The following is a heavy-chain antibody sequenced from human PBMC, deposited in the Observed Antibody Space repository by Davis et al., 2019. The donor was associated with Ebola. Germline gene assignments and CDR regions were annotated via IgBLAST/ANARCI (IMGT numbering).Heavy chain of an antibody. D-gene: IGHD2-8*02. J-gene: IGHJ3*02. Sequence: GESLKISCEGSGYTFTSYWIGWVRQMPGKGLEWMGVIYPDDSDTRYSPSFRGQVTISADKSMKTAFLQWSSLKASDSGMYYCASLRRTITGMDDGFDIWGQGTMVTVSS. CDR1: GYTFTSYW. CDR2: IYPDDSDT. V-gene: IGHV5-51*01. CDR3: ASLRRTITGMDDGFDI.